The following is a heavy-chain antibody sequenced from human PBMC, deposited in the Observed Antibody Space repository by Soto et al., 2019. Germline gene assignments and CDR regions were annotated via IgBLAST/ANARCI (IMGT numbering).Heavy chain of an antibody. D-gene: IGHD4-17*01. J-gene: IGHJ6*03. CDR2: IYYSGST. Sequence: PSETLSLTCTVSGGSISSYYWSWIRQPPGKGLEWIGYIYYSGSTNYSPSLKSRVTISVDTSKNQFSLKLSSVTAADTAVYYCARGSYGDPGYYYYMDVWGKGTTVTVSS. CDR3: ARGSYGDPGYYYYMDV. V-gene: IGHV4-59*01. CDR1: GGSISSYY.